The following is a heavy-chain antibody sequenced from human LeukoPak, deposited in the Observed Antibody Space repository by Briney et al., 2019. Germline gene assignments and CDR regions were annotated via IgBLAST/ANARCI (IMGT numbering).Heavy chain of an antibody. CDR2: ISSSGSTI. Sequence: GGSLRLSCAASGFTFSDYYMSWIRQAPGKGLEWVSYISSSGSTIYYADSVKGRFTISRDNAKNTLYLQMNSLRAEDTAVYYCASLYYYGSGTYWGQGTLVTVSS. D-gene: IGHD3-10*01. J-gene: IGHJ4*02. V-gene: IGHV3-11*04. CDR3: ASLYYYGSGTY. CDR1: GFTFSDYY.